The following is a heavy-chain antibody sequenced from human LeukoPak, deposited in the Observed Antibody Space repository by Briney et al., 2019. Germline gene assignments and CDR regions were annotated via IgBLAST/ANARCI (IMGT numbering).Heavy chain of an antibody. V-gene: IGHV4-61*01. Sequence: SETLSLTCTVSGDSVSSDSYYWRWIRQPPGKGLEWIAYIDYSGSTKYNPSLKSRVTITLDTSKNQFSLKLSSVTAADTAVYYCARDRRGYYDSSGYFDYWGQGTLVTVSS. J-gene: IGHJ4*02. CDR2: IDYSGST. CDR3: ARDRRGYYDSSGYFDY. D-gene: IGHD3-22*01. CDR1: GDSVSSDSYY.